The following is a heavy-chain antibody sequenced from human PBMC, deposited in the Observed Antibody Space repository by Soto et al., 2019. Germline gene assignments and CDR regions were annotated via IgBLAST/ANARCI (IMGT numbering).Heavy chain of an antibody. V-gene: IGHV3-33*01. J-gene: IGHJ5*02. Sequence: QVQLVESGGGVVQPGRSLRLSCAASGFTFSSYGMHWVRQAPGKGLEWVAVIWYDGSNKYYADSVKGRFTISRDNSKNTLYRQMNSLRAEDTAVYYCARGVSRVRGVDWFDPWGQGTLVTVSS. CDR3: ARGVSRVRGVDWFDP. CDR1: GFTFSSYG. CDR2: IWYDGSNK. D-gene: IGHD3-10*01.